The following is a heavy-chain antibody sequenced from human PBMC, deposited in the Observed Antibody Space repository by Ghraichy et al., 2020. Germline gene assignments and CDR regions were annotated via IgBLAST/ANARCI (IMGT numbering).Heavy chain of an antibody. J-gene: IGHJ1*01. D-gene: IGHD3-22*01. V-gene: IGHV4-34*01. Sequence: SETLSLTCAVYGGSFSGYYWSWIRQPPGKGLEWIGEINHSGSTNYNPSFKSRVTISVDTSKNQFSLKLSSVTAADTAVYYCAREGPPYYYDSSGYYSAEYFQHWGQGTLVTVSS. CDR2: INHSGST. CDR3: AREGPPYYYDSSGYYSAEYFQH. CDR1: GGSFSGYY.